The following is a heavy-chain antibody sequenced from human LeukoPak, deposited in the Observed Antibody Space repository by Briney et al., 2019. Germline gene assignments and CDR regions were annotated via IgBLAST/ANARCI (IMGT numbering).Heavy chain of an antibody. V-gene: IGHV5-51*01. D-gene: IGHD6-6*01. J-gene: IGHJ4*02. CDR3: ARYSPYSSSSLNYFDY. CDR2: IYPGDSDT. Sequence: GESLKISCKGSGYSFTSYWIGWVRQMPGKGLEWKGIIYPGDSDTRYSPSFQGQVTISADKSISTAYLQWSSLKASDTAMYYCARYSPYSSSSLNYFDYWGQGTLVTVSS. CDR1: GYSFTSYW.